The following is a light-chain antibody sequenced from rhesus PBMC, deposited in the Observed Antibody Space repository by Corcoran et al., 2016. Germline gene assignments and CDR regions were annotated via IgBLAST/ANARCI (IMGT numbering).Light chain of an antibody. CDR2: GAS. Sequence: EIVMTQSPATLSLSPGERATLSCRASQSVSSSLAWYQQKPGQAPRPLNYGASSKATGIPDRFSGSGSGTDFTRTISSREPEDVAVYYWRQHSNWPLTVGGGTKVELK. CDR1: QSVSSS. CDR3: RQHSNWPLT. J-gene: IGKJ4*01. V-gene: IGKV3-24*01.